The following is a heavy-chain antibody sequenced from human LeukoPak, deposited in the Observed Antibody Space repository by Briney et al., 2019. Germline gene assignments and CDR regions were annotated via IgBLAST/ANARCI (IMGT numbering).Heavy chain of an antibody. CDR3: AKGEDAMVYYFDY. CDR1: GFTFSGYG. Sequence: GGSLRLSCAASGFTFSGYGMSWVRQAPGKGLKWVSAISGSGGSTYYADSVKGRITISRDNSKNTLYLQMNSLRAEDTAVYYCAKGEDAMVYYFDYWGQGTLVTVSS. J-gene: IGHJ4*02. D-gene: IGHD5-18*01. CDR2: ISGSGGST. V-gene: IGHV3-23*01.